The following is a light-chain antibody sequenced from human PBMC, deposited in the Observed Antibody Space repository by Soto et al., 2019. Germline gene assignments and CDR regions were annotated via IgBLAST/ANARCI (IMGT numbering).Light chain of an antibody. CDR3: QQHYSSPYT. CDR1: QSVFYDSNNMNY. Sequence: DIVMTQSPDSLALSLGERATINCKSSQSVFYDSNNMNYLAWYQQRPGQPPKLLIYWASTRQSGVPDRISGSGSGTDFTLTISGLQADDVGVYYCQQHYSSPYTFGQGTKLEI. V-gene: IGKV4-1*01. J-gene: IGKJ2*01. CDR2: WAS.